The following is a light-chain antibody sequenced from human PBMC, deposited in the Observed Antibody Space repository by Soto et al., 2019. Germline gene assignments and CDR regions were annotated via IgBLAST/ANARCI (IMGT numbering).Light chain of an antibody. Sequence: EIVMTQSPATLSVSPGERATLSCRASQSVSSNLAWYQQKPGQAPRLLIYGASTRATGIPARFSGCGSGTESTLTISNLQSEDFAVYYCQQYTNWPETFGQGTKV. CDR2: GAS. CDR3: QQYTNWPET. CDR1: QSVSSN. J-gene: IGKJ1*01. V-gene: IGKV3-15*01.